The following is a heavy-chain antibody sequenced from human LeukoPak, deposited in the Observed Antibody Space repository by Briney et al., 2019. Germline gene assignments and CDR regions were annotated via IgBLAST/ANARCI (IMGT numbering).Heavy chain of an antibody. Sequence: PSETLSLTCAVYGGSFSGYHWSWIRQPPGKGLEWIGEINHSGSTNYNPSLKSRVTISVDTSKNQFSLKLSSVTAADTAVYYCHYYYYYGMDVWGQGTTVTVSS. V-gene: IGHV4-34*01. CDR1: GGSFSGYH. CDR2: INHSGST. J-gene: IGHJ6*02. CDR3: HYYYYYGMDV.